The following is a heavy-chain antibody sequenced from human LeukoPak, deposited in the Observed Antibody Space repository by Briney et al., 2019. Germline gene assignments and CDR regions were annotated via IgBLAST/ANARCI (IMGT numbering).Heavy chain of an antibody. D-gene: IGHD5-24*01. CDR1: GFTSSSYA. CDR2: ISSSGGST. J-gene: IGHJ4*02. CDR3: AKDPYGYNSYYFDY. Sequence: GGSLRLSCAASGFTSSSYAMSWVRQAPGKGLEWVSAISSSGGSTYYADSVKGRFTISRDNSKNTLYLQMNSLRVEDTAVYYCAKDPYGYNSYYFDYWGQGTLGTVSS. V-gene: IGHV3-23*01.